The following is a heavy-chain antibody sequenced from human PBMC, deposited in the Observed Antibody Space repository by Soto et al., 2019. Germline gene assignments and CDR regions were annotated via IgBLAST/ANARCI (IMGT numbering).Heavy chain of an antibody. V-gene: IGHV3-74*03. D-gene: IGHD2-2*01. CDR3: AREAGYCSRTSCYRRAFDT. CDR2: INTDGGSS. CDR1: GFTFSGHW. Sequence: EVQLVESGGDLVQPVGSLRLSCAASGFTFSGHWMHWVRQVPGKGLEWVSRINTDGGSSAYADSVKGRFTISRDNAKNTLYLQMNGLRAEGTAVYYCAREAGYCSRTSCYRRAFDTWGQGTTVTVSS. J-gene: IGHJ3*02.